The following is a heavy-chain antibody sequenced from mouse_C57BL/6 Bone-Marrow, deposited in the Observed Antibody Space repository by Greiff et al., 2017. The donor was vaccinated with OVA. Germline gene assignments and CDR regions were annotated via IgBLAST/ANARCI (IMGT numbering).Heavy chain of an antibody. V-gene: IGHV1-59*01. J-gene: IGHJ1*03. CDR3: ARRGLDV. CDR1: GYTFTSYW. Sequence: VKLQQPGAELVRPGTSVKLSCKASGYTFTSYWMHWVKQRPGQGLEWIGVIDPSDSYTNYNQKFKGKATLTVDTSSSTAYMQLSSLTSEDSAVYYCARRGLDVWGTGTTVTVSS. CDR2: IDPSDSYT.